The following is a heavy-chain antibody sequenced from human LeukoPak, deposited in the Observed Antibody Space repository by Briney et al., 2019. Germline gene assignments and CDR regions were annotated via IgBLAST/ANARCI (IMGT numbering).Heavy chain of an antibody. J-gene: IGHJ4*02. CDR3: ARVIDVAAAGYFDS. CDR2: IFRIGST. Sequence: SETLSLTCTVSGFSITTGYYWAWIRQPPGKGLEWIGTIFRIGSTYQNPSLKSRVTISVDTSKNQFSLKLSPVTAADTALYYCARVIDVAAAGYFDSWGQGTQVTVSS. CDR1: GFSITTGYY. D-gene: IGHD6-13*01. V-gene: IGHV4-38-2*02.